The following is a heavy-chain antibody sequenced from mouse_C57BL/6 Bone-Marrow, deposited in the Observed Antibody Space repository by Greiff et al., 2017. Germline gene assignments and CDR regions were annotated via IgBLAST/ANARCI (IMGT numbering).Heavy chain of an antibody. Sequence: QVQLQQPGAELVRPGTSVKLSCKASGYTFTSYWMHWVKQRPGQGLEWIGVIDPSDSYTNYNQKFKGKATLTVDTSSSTAYMQLSSLTSEDSAVYYCARREAAQATVDDWGQGTTLTVSS. D-gene: IGHD3-2*02. CDR1: GYTFTSYW. V-gene: IGHV1-59*01. CDR2: IDPSDSYT. CDR3: ARREAAQATVDD. J-gene: IGHJ2*01.